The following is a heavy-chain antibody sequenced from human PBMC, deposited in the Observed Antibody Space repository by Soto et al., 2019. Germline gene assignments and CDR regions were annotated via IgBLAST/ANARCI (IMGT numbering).Heavy chain of an antibody. V-gene: IGHV3-49*03. J-gene: IGHJ4*02. Sequence: GGSLSLSCTASGFTFGDYAMSWFRQAPGKGLEWVDFIRSKAYGGTTEYAASVKGRFTISRDDSKSIAYLQMNSLKTEDTAVYYCTTTLAQARGDYWGQGTLVTVSS. CDR3: TTTLAQARGDY. CDR2: IRSKAYGGTT. D-gene: IGHD4-17*01. CDR1: GFTFGDYA.